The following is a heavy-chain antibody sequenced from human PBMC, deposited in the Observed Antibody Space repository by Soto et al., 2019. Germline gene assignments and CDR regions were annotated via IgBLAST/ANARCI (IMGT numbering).Heavy chain of an antibody. CDR2: IIPILGIA. CDR3: ASDTTSDYGDFGWFAP. D-gene: IGHD4-17*01. CDR1: GGTFSSYT. V-gene: IGHV1-69*02. Sequence: QVQLVQSGAEVKKPGSSVKVSCKASGGTFSSYTISWVRQAPGQGLEWMGRIIPILGIANYAQKFQGRVTITADKSTSTAYRELSSLRSEDTAGYYCASDTTSDYGDFGWFAPWGQGTLVTVSS. J-gene: IGHJ5*02.